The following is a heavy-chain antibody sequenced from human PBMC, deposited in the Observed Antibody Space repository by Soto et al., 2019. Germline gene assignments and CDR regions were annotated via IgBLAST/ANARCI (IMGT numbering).Heavy chain of an antibody. D-gene: IGHD2-21*02. CDR2: IYYSGST. V-gene: IGHV4-31*03. Sequence: PSETLSLTCTVSGGSISSGGYYWSWIRQHPGKGLEWVGYIYYSGSTYYNPSLKSRVTISVDTSKNQFSLKLSSVTAADTAVYYWAIVCGGDCHPGMDVWGQGNTVTFSS. CDR3: AIVCGGDCHPGMDV. J-gene: IGHJ6*01. CDR1: GGSISSGGYY.